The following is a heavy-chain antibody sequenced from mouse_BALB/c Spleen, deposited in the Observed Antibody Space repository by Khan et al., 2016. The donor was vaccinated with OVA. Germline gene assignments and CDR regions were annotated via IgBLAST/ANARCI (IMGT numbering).Heavy chain of an antibody. CDR3: AKDFDY. CDR2: IRNKANGYTT. Sequence: EVELVESGGGLVQPGGSLRLSCATSGFTFTDYYMSWVRQPPGKALEWLGFIRNKANGYTTEYSASVKGRFTISRDNSQSILYLQMNTLRAEDSATYYCAKDFDYWGQDTTLTVSS. J-gene: IGHJ2*01. V-gene: IGHV7-3*02. CDR1: GFTFTDYY.